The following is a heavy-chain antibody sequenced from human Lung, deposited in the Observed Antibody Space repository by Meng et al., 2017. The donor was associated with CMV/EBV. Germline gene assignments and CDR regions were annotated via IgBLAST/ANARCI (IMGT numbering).Heavy chain of an antibody. CDR1: GGSISSSNW. D-gene: IGHD6-19*01. Sequence: VQLREAGPRRVNPSGTLSLTCAVSGGSISSSNWWSWVRQPPGKGLEWIGEIYHSGSTNYNPSLKSRVTISVDKSKNQFSLKLSSVTAADTAVYYCASFPPPGKQWLVTDYWGQGTLVTVSS. V-gene: IGHV4-4*02. CDR3: ASFPPPGKQWLVTDY. CDR2: IYHSGST. J-gene: IGHJ4*02.